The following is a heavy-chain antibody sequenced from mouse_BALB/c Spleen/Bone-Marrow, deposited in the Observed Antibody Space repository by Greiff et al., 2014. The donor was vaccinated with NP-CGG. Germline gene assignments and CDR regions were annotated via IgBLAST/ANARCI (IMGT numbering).Heavy chain of an antibody. CDR1: GFNIKDTY. J-gene: IGHJ1*01. V-gene: IGHV14-3*02. Sequence: VQLKESGAELVKPGASVKLSCTAPGFNIKDTYMHWVKQRPEQGLVWIGRIDPANGNTKYDPKFQGKATITADTSSNTAYLQLSSLTSEDTAVYYCASYRYAWYFDVWGAGTTVTVSS. D-gene: IGHD2-14*01. CDR2: IDPANGNT. CDR3: ASYRYAWYFDV.